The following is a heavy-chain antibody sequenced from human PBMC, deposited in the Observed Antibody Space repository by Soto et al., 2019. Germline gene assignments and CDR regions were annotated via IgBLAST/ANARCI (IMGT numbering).Heavy chain of an antibody. Sequence: PGGSLRLSCAASGFTFSSYGMHWVRQAPGKGLEWVAVIWYDGSNKYYADSVKGRFTISRDNSKNTLYLQMNSLRAEDTAVYYCARDESDHRNYHPPRCIVYWCPGTLVTGS. J-gene: IGHJ4*02. CDR2: IWYDGSNK. CDR3: ARDESDHRNYHPPRCIVY. CDR1: GFTFSSYG. V-gene: IGHV3-33*01. D-gene: IGHD4-4*01.